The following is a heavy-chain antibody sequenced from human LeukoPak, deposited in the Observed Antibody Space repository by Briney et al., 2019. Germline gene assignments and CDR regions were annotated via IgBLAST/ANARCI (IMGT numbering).Heavy chain of an antibody. V-gene: IGHV3-49*04. CDR3: TRLGPLGGSGLYYYGMDV. CDR2: IRSKAYGGTT. CDR1: GFTFSTYA. Sequence: PGGSLRLSCAASGFTFSTYAMSWVRQAPGKGLEWVGFIRSKAYGGTTEYAASVKGRFTISRDDSKSIAYLQMNSLKTEDTAVYYCTRLGPLGGSGLYYYGMDVWGQGTTVTVSS. D-gene: IGHD3-10*01. J-gene: IGHJ6*02.